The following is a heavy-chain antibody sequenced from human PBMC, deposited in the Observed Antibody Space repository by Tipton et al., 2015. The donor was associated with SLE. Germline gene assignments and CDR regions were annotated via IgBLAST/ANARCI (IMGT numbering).Heavy chain of an antibody. CDR3: ARELLWFNGYGMDV. Sequence: SLRLSCAASGFTFSSYAMHWVRQAPGKGLEWVAVISYDGSNKYYADSVKGRFTISRDNSKNTLYLQMNSLRAEDTAVYYCARELLWFNGYGMDVWGQGTTVTVSS. V-gene: IGHV3-30*04. J-gene: IGHJ6*02. D-gene: IGHD3-10*01. CDR2: ISYDGSNK. CDR1: GFTFSSYA.